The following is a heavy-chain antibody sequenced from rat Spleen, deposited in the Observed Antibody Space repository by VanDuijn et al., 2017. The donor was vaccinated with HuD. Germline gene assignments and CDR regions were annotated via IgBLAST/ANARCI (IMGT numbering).Heavy chain of an antibody. CDR2: ISSGGST. CDR1: GFTFNNYW. CDR3: ARLTIGS. J-gene: IGHJ2*01. Sequence: VQLVESGGGLVQPGRSLKLSCVASGFTFNNYWMTWIRQAPGKGLEWIAAISSGGSTYYNSALKSRLSISRDTSKSQVFLKMNSLQTEDTAMYFCARLTIGSWGQGVMVTVSS. V-gene: IGHV2S12*01. D-gene: IGHD1-3*01.